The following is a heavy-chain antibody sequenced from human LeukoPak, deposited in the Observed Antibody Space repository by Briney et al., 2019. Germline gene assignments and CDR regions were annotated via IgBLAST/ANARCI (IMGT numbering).Heavy chain of an antibody. CDR3: ARDGLYYDTLTGVWRHYGMDV. CDR1: GFTFSNYW. J-gene: IGHJ6*02. V-gene: IGHV3-7*01. D-gene: IGHD3-9*01. Sequence: GGSLRLSCAASGFTFSNYWMSWVRQAPGKGLEWVANIKQDGSEKYYVDSVKGRFTISRDNAKNSLYLQMNSLRAEDTAVYYCARDGLYYDTLTGVWRHYGMDVWGPGTTVTVSS. CDR2: IKQDGSEK.